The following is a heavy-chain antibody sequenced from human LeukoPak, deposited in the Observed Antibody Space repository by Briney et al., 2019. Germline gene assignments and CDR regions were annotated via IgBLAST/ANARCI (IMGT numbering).Heavy chain of an antibody. CDR3: ARDTAGGSYYNVFDL. D-gene: IGHD1-26*01. V-gene: IGHV4-4*07. CDR2: MYVSGNT. J-gene: IGHJ4*02. Sequence: TETLSLTCTVFGGSISHYYWSWIRQSAGRGLEWIGRMYVSGNTNYNPSLKSRVTLSLETSKNQFSLRLNSVTAADTAVYHCARDTAGGSYYNVFDLWGRGTLVVVSS. CDR1: GGSISHYY.